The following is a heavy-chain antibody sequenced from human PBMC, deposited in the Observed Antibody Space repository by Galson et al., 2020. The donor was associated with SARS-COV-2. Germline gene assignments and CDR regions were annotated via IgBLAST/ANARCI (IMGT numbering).Heavy chain of an antibody. D-gene: IGHD3-10*01. CDR3: ARTMNRFGGYLDV. CDR1: EFTFNSYW. CDR2: VKQDGSEK. V-gene: IGHV3-7*01. J-gene: IGHJ6*03. Sequence: GEYLKLSCAASEFTFNSYWMTWVRQTPGKGLEWVANVKQDGSEKYYVDSVKGRFTLTRDNAKNSLYLQMNSLRAEDTAVYYCARTMNRFGGYLDVWGKGTTVTVSS.